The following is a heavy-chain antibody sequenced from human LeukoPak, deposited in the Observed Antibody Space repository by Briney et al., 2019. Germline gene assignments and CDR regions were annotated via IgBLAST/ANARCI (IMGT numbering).Heavy chain of an antibody. CDR1: GFTFSSYW. Sequence: PGGSLRLSCAASGFTFSSYWMSWVRQAPGKGLEWVANINQDGSEKYYVDSVKGRFTISRDNAKNSLYLQMNSLRAEDTAVYYCARAQPYYYDSSGYFDYWGQGTLVTVSS. CDR3: ARAQPYYYDSSGYFDY. V-gene: IGHV3-7*01. J-gene: IGHJ4*02. CDR2: INQDGSEK. D-gene: IGHD3-22*01.